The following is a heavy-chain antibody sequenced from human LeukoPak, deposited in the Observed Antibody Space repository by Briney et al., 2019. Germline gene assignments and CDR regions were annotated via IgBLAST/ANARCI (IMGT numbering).Heavy chain of an antibody. J-gene: IGHJ6*02. CDR3: AKWPLGYCSSTSCYNGNYYYYGMDV. CDR2: ISGSGGST. D-gene: IGHD2-2*02. V-gene: IGHV3-23*01. CDR1: GFTFSSYA. Sequence: GGSLRLSCAASGFTFSSYAMSWVRQAPGKGLEWVSAISGSGGSTYYADSVKGGFTISRDNSKNTLYLQMNSLRAEDTAVYYCAKWPLGYCSSTSCYNGNYYYYGMDVWGQGPTVTVSS.